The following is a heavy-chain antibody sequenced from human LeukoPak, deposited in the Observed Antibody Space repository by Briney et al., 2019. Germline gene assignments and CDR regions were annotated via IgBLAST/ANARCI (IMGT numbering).Heavy chain of an antibody. D-gene: IGHD2-15*01. CDR1: GFTFSSYG. J-gene: IGHJ6*03. Sequence: PGGSLRLSCAASGFTFSSYGMHWVRQAPGKGLEWVAFIRYDGSNKYYADSVKGRFTISRDNSKNTLYLQMNSLRAEDTAVYYCAKDGVYCSGGSCYVTVYYYYYYYMDVWGKGTTVTISS. CDR3: AKDGVYCSGGSCYVTVYYYYYYYMDV. V-gene: IGHV3-30*02. CDR2: IRYDGSNK.